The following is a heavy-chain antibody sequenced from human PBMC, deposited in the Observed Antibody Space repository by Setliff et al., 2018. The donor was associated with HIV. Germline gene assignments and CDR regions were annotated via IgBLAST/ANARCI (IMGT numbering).Heavy chain of an antibody. CDR1: GGTFSSYV. V-gene: IGHV1-69*05. J-gene: IGHJ5*02. Sequence: SVKVSCKASGGTFSSYVISWVRQAPGQGPEWMGGIIPMYGVTNYAQKFQGRVTITTDESTSTAYMELSSLRSEDTAVYYCALPYCSGGNCWSSASLPPAGWFDPWGQGALVTSPQ. D-gene: IGHD2-15*01. CDR2: IIPMYGVT. CDR3: ALPYCSGGNCWSSASLPPAGWFDP.